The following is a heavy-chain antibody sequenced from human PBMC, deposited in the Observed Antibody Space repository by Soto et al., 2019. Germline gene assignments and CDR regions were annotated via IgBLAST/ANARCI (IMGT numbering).Heavy chain of an antibody. CDR3: ARTVTYGDYFDY. CDR2: IYYSGST. Sequence: QVQLQESGPGLVKPSETLSLTCTVSGGSISSYYWSWIRQPPGKGLEWIGYIYYSGSTNYNPSLKSRVTISVDTSKNQFSLKLSSVTAADTAVYYCARTVTYGDYFDYWGQGTLVTVSS. D-gene: IGHD4-17*01. J-gene: IGHJ4*02. CDR1: GGSISSYY. V-gene: IGHV4-59*08.